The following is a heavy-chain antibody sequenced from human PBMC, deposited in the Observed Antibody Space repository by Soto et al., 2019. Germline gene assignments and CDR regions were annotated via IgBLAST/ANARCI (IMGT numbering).Heavy chain of an antibody. CDR3: AKAPSGGTYRYFDY. CDR1: GFTFSSDA. CDR2: ISDGGGST. D-gene: IGHD2-15*01. V-gene: IGHV3-23*01. J-gene: IGHJ4*02. Sequence: GGSLRLSXADSGFTFSSDAMSWVRQAPGKGLEWVSGISDGGGSTYYADSVKGRFTISRDNSRNTLYLQMNSLRAEDTAVYYCAKAPSGGTYRYFDYWGQGTLVTVSS.